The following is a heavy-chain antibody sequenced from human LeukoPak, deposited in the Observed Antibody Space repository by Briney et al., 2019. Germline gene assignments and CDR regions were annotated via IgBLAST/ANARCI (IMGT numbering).Heavy chain of an antibody. CDR1: GGSISSYY. J-gene: IGHJ6*03. Sequence: SETLSLTCTVSGGSISSYYWSWIRQPAGKGLEWIGRIYTSGSTNYNPSLKSRVTMSVDTSKNQFSLKLSSVTAADTAVYYCARERDLLYYYYMDVWGKGTTVTVSS. D-gene: IGHD1-26*01. CDR2: IYTSGST. V-gene: IGHV4-4*07. CDR3: ARERDLLYYYYMDV.